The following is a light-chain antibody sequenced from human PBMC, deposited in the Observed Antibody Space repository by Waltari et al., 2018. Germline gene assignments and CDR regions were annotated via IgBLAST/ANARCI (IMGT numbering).Light chain of an antibody. CDR1: QSLVHSTGNTH. J-gene: IGKJ4*01. CDR3: MQSTHWPLT. Sequence: DVVMTQSPLSLAVTLGQPASISCRSSQSLVHSTGNTHLKWYLQRPGRSPRRLIYNGFTRDSGVPDRFSGSGSGTDFTLMISRVEAEDVGVYYCMQSTHWPLTFGGGTKVEIK. CDR2: NGF. V-gene: IGKV2-30*02.